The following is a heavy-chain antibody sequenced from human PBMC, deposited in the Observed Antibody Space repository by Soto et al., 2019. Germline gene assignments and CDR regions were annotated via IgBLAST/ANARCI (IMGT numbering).Heavy chain of an antibody. CDR1: GGSISSYY. V-gene: IGHV4-59*08. CDR3: ARHSAGLLRKALIWFDP. D-gene: IGHD1-26*01. Sequence: PSETLSLTCTVSGGSISSYYWSWIRQPPGKGLEWIGYIYYSGSTNYNPSLKSRVTISVDTSKNQFSLKLSSVTAADTAVYYYARHSAGLLRKALIWFDPWGQGTLVTVS. CDR2: IYYSGST. J-gene: IGHJ5*02.